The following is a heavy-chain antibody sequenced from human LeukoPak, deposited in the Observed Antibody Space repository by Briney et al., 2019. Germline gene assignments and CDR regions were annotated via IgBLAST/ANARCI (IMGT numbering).Heavy chain of an antibody. J-gene: IGHJ4*02. CDR2: IRYDSSNK. V-gene: IGHV3-30*02. CDR3: ATDQRDLSSAFDT. D-gene: IGHD3-22*01. CDR1: GFTFSSYG. Sequence: PGGSLRLSCAASGFTFSSYGMHWVRQAPGKGLEWVAFIRYDSSNKYYADSVSGRFTITRDNSKNTLYLQMNSLRAEDTAVYYCATDQRDLSSAFDTWGQGTLVTVSS.